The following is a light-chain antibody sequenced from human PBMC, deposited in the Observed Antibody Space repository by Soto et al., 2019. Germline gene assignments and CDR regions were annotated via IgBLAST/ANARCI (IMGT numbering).Light chain of an antibody. CDR3: TSYTTTNTPDV. CDR1: SSDVGAYNF. V-gene: IGLV2-14*01. Sequence: QSVLTQPASVSGSPGQSITISCSGTSSDVGAYNFVSWHQVHPGRAPKLIISEVTVRPSGVSHRFSGSKSGNSASLTISGLQAEDEADYYCTSYTTTNTPDVFGSGTKVTVL. J-gene: IGLJ1*01. CDR2: EVT.